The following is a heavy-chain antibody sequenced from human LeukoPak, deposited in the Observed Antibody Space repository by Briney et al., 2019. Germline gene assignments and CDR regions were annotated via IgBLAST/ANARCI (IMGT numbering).Heavy chain of an antibody. CDR2: ISAYNGHT. CDR1: GYSFTSFE. J-gene: IGHJ4*02. Sequence: GASVKVSCKASGYSFTSFEVNWVRRAPGQGLEWMGWISAYNGHTKFAQKFQGRVTMTTDTSTTTAYLELRSLRSDDTAVYYCASGLQWPGFDYWGQGTPVTVSS. CDR3: ASGLQWPGFDY. V-gene: IGHV1-18*01. D-gene: IGHD4-11*01.